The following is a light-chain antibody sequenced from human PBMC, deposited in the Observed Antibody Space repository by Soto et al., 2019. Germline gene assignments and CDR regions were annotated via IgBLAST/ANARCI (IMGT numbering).Light chain of an antibody. CDR1: QDISNY. V-gene: IGKV1-33*01. CDR3: QQYDNLPLT. CDR2: DAS. Sequence: DIQMTQSPSSLSASVGDRVTITCQASQDISNYLNWYQQKPGQAPQLLIYDASNWETGVPSRFSGSGSGTDFTFTSSRLPPEDIATYYCQQYDNLPLTFGGGTKVEIK. J-gene: IGKJ4*02.